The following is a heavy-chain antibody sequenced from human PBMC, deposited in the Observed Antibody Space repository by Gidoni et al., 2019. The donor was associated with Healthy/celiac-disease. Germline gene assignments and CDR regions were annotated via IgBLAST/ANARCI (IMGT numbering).Heavy chain of an antibody. D-gene: IGHD3-9*01. CDR2: IIPILGTS. V-gene: IGHV1-69*01. J-gene: IGHJ3*02. CDR1: GVTFSRYA. Sequence: QVQLVQSGAAVKKPGSSVQVSCQASGVTFSRYAISWVRQSPGQGLEWMGGIIPILGTSNDAQKFQGRVTITADESTSTAYMELSSLRSEDTAVYYCARGPQYYDIWTGYYEFGAKDAFDIWGQGTMVTVSS. CDR3: ARGPQYYDIWTGYYEFGAKDAFDI.